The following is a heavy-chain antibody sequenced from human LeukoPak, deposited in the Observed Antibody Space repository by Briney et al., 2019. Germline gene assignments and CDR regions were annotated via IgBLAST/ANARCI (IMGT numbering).Heavy chain of an antibody. CDR1: GFTFSNAW. Sequence: GGSLRLSCAASGFTFSNAWMSWVRQAPGRGLEWVGRIKSKTDGGTTDYAAPVKGRFTISRDDSKNTLYLQMNSLKTEDTAVYYCTTEDLYYYGSGSYGYYFDYWGQGTLVTVSS. CDR3: TTEDLYYYGSGSYGYYFDY. J-gene: IGHJ4*02. V-gene: IGHV3-15*01. CDR2: IKSKTDGGTT. D-gene: IGHD3-10*01.